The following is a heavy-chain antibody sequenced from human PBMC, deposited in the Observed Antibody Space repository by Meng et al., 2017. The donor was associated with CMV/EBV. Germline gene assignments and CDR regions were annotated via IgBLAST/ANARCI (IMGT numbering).Heavy chain of an antibody. CDR3: ATIMITFGGVIAKKSDY. D-gene: IGHD3-16*02. Sequence: SETLSLTCTVSGGSISSSSYSWGWIRQPPGKGLEWIGSIYYSGSTYYNPSLKSRVTISVDTSKNQFSLKLSSVTAADTAVYYCATIMITFGGVIAKKSDYWGQGTLVTVSS. V-gene: IGHV4-39*07. CDR2: IYYSGST. J-gene: IGHJ4*02. CDR1: GGSISSSSYS.